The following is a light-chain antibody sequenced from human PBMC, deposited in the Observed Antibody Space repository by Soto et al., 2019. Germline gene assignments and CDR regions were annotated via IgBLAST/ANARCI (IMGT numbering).Light chain of an antibody. CDR1: QSLVYSDGNTY. V-gene: IGKV2-30*01. J-gene: IGKJ1*01. Sequence: DAVLTQSPLCLAVTLGQPSTISCRSSQSLVYSDGNTYLNWFQQRPGQSPRXVIYKVSHRDSGVPERFSGSGSGTDFTLEISRVEAEDVGVYYCMQGTHWPWTFGQGTKVDIK. CDR3: MQGTHWPWT. CDR2: KVS.